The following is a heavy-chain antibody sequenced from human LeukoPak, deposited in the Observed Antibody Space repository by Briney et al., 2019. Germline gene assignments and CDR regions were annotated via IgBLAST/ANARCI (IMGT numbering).Heavy chain of an antibody. Sequence: GRSLRLSCAASGFTFSSYAMHWVRQAPGKGLEWVTVISYDESSKYYADSVKGRFTISRDNSKNTLYLQMNSLRAEDTAVYYCARGYNWNDYYYYGMDVWGQGTTVTVSS. CDR3: ARGYNWNDYYYYGMDV. D-gene: IGHD1-1*01. CDR2: ISYDESSK. CDR1: GFTFSSYA. V-gene: IGHV3-30-3*01. J-gene: IGHJ6*02.